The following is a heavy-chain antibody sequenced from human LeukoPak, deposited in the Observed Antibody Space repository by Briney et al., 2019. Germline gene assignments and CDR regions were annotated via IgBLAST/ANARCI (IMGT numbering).Heavy chain of an antibody. CDR3: AKGCRGSYRRCPFDY. J-gene: IGHJ4*02. D-gene: IGHD3-16*02. CDR2: ISYDGSNK. Sequence: PGGSLRLSCAASGFTFSSYCMHWVRQAPGKGLEWVAVISYDGSNKYYADSVKGRFTISRDNSKNTLYLQMNSVRAEDTAVYYCAKGCRGSYRRCPFDYWGQGTLVTVSS. V-gene: IGHV3-30*18. CDR1: GFTFSSYC.